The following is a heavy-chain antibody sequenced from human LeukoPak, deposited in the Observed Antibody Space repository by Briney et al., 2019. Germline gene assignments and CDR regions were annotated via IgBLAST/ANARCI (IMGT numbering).Heavy chain of an antibody. CDR3: ARDVVAAAGTWDY. Sequence: SVKVSCKASGGTFSSYGISWVRQAPGQGLEWMGGIIPIFGTPDYAQKFQGRVTISADESTSTAYMELSRLRSEDTAVYFCARDVVAAAGTWDYWGQGTLVTVSS. J-gene: IGHJ4*02. CDR2: IIPIFGTP. D-gene: IGHD6-13*01. CDR1: GGTFSSYG. V-gene: IGHV1-69*13.